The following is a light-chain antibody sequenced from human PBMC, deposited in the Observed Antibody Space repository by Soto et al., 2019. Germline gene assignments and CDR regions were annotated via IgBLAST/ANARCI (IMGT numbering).Light chain of an antibody. V-gene: IGKV3-11*01. Sequence: EIVLTQSPATLSLSPGEKATLSCRASQSVRSYLAWYQQKPGQAPRLLIYDASNRATGIPARFSGSGSGTDFTLTIRSLEPEEFAVYYCQQRSNWLPFTFGPGTKVDIK. J-gene: IGKJ3*01. CDR3: QQRSNWLPFT. CDR2: DAS. CDR1: QSVRSY.